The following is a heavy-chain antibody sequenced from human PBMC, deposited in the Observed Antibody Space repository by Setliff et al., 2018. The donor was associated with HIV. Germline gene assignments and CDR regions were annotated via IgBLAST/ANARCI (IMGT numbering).Heavy chain of an antibody. CDR2: IIPMFGTT. CDR3: ARGKGVYYGSGLNWFDP. CDR1: GGTFSSYA. J-gene: IGHJ5*02. V-gene: IGHV1-69*06. D-gene: IGHD3-10*01. Sequence: GASVKVSCKASGGTFSSYAISWVRQAPGQGLEWMGRIIPMFGTTNYAQKFQGRVTSTADKSTSTAYMELSSLRSEDTAVYYCARGKGVYYGSGLNWFDPWGQGTLVTVSS.